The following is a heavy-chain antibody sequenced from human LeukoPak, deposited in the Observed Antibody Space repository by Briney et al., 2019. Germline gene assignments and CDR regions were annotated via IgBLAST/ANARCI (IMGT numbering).Heavy chain of an antibody. Sequence: PGGSLRLSCAASGFTFSSYGMSWVRQAPGKGLEWVSAISGSGGSTYYADSVKGRFTISRDNSKNTLYLQMNSLRAEDTAVYYCAKDFPGPLLRYFDWLQDYFDYWGQGTLVTVSS. CDR2: ISGSGGST. J-gene: IGHJ4*02. V-gene: IGHV3-23*01. D-gene: IGHD3-9*01. CDR3: AKDFPGPLLRYFDWLQDYFDY. CDR1: GFTFSSYG.